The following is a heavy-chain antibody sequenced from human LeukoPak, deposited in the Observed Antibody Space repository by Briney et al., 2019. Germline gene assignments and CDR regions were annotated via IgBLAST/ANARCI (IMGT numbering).Heavy chain of an antibody. CDR3: AKHTNSGIDY. CDR2: ISSSGSTI. Sequence: GGSLRLSCAASGFTFSDYYMTWIRQAPGKGLEWISYISSSGSTIYYADSVKGRFTISRDNAKNSLYLRMNSLRAEDTAVYYCAKHTNSGIDYWGQGTLVTVSS. CDR1: GFTFSDYY. D-gene: IGHD3-10*01. J-gene: IGHJ4*02. V-gene: IGHV3-11*01.